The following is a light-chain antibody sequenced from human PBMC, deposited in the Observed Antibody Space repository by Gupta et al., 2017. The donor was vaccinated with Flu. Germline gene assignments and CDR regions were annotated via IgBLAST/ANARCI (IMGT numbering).Light chain of an antibody. V-gene: IGKV3-15*01. CDR3: QQYDNWPPLT. J-gene: IGKJ1*01. Sequence: TLSVSPGERATLSCRASESVSSNLAWYQQRPGQAPRLLIYGAFTRATGVPARFSGSGSETEFTLTINSLQSEDFAVYYCQQYDNWPPLTFGQGTKVEIK. CDR2: GAF. CDR1: ESVSSN.